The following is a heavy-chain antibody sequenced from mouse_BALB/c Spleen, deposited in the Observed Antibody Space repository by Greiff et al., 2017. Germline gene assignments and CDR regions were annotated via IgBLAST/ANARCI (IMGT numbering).Heavy chain of an antibody. CDR3: ARWGGTSYYFDY. J-gene: IGHJ2*01. V-gene: IGHV1-4*02. Sequence: VQLQESAAELARPGASVKMSCKASGYTFTSYTMHWVKQRPGQGLEWIGYINPSSGYTEYNQKFKDKTTLTADKSSSTAYMQLSSLTSEDSAVYYCARWGGTSYYFDYWGQGTTLTVSS. D-gene: IGHD3-3*01. CDR1: GYTFTSYT. CDR2: INPSSGYT.